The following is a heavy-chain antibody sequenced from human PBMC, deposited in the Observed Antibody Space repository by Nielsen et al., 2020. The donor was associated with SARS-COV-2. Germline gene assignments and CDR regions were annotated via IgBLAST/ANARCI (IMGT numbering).Heavy chain of an antibody. J-gene: IGHJ6*02. CDR2: ISSSSSTI. V-gene: IGHV3-48*01. D-gene: IGHD2-8*01. Sequence: GESLKISCAASGFTFSSYSMNWVRQAPGKGLEWVSYISSSSSTIYYADSVKGRFTISRDNLENTVSLQMSSLRAEDAGVYYCARDRCINTNCRGDMDVWGQGTTVTVSS. CDR3: ARDRCINTNCRGDMDV. CDR1: GFTFSSYS.